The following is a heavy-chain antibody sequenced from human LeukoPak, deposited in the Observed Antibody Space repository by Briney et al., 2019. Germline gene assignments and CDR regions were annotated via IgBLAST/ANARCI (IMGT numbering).Heavy chain of an antibody. CDR3: ARSYGDYRQFDS. J-gene: IGHJ4*02. Sequence: GESLKISCKSSGYSFTTYWIGWVRQMPGKGLEWMGIVNPTDSDTRYSPSFQGQVTISADKSISTAYLQWSSLKASDTAMYYCARSYGDYRQFDSWGQGTLVTVSS. D-gene: IGHD4-17*01. CDR2: VNPTDSDT. CDR1: GYSFTTYW. V-gene: IGHV5-51*01.